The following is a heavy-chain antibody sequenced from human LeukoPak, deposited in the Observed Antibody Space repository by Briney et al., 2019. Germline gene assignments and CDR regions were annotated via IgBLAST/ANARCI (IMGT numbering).Heavy chain of an antibody. D-gene: IGHD5-18*01. J-gene: IGHJ5*02. CDR3: ARAKPLYVRGVIQLWFRNWFDP. CDR2: INHSGST. Sequence: SETLSLTCAVYGGSFSGYYWSWIRQPPGKGLEWVGEINHSGSTNYNPSLKSRVNISVDTSKNQFSLKLSSVTAADTAVYYCARAKPLYVRGVIQLWFRNWFDPWGQGTLVTVSS. CDR1: GGSFSGYY. V-gene: IGHV4-34*01.